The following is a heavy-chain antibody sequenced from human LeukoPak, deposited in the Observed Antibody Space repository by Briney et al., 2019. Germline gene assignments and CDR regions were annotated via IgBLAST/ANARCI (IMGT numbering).Heavy chain of an antibody. CDR2: IDYDSSHI. V-gene: IGHV3-21*01. CDR1: GFTFINSA. D-gene: IGHD3-9*01. CDR3: ARDPLRYLRVGHYDY. Sequence: PGGSLRLSCAASGFTFINSAMNWVRQVPGKGLEWVSSIDYDSSHIYYAASVRGRFTISRDNARNSVYLQMNNLRVEDTAVYYCARDPLRYLRVGHYDYWGQGTLVAVSS. J-gene: IGHJ4*02.